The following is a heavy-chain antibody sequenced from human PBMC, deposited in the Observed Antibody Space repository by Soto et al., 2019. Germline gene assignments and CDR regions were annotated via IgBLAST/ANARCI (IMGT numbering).Heavy chain of an antibody. D-gene: IGHD2-15*01. CDR1: EFTLSSYA. CDR3: AKGRGRSYSGYFDY. Sequence: PGVPLRLSXAASEFTLSSYAMRWVRQAPGGGGEWVSAISGSGGSPYYAASVKGRFTLSRDKSKNPPDPQMNSLRAEDTAVHYCAKGRGRSYSGYFDYWGQGILVTVSS. CDR2: ISGSGGSP. V-gene: IGHV3-23*01. J-gene: IGHJ4*02.